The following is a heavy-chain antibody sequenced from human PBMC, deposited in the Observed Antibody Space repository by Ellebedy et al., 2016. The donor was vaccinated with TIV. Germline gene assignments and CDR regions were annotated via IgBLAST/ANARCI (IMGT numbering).Heavy chain of an antibody. V-gene: IGHV3-64D*06. D-gene: IGHD6-19*01. CDR1: GFTFSSYA. CDR2: ISSNGGST. CDR3: VKDQDRGEGIAVAAAFDI. J-gene: IGHJ3*02. Sequence: GESLKISXSASGFTFSSYAMHWVRQAPGKGLEYVSAISSNGGSTYYADSVKGRFTISRDNSKNTLYLQMSSLRAEDTAVYYCVKDQDRGEGIAVAAAFDIWGQGTMVTVSS.